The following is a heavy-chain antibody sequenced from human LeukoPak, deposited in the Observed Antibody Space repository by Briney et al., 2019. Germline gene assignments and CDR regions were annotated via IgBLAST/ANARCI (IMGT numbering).Heavy chain of an antibody. CDR2: IKQDGSEK. CDR3: ARDNMITFGGVIVYLDY. D-gene: IGHD3-16*02. V-gene: IGHV3-7*01. Sequence: PGGSLRLSCAASGFTFSSYWMSWVRQAPGKGLEWVANIKQDGSEKYYVDPVKGRFTISRDNAKNSLYLQMNSLRAEDTAVYYCARDNMITFGGVIVYLDYWGQGTLVTVSS. J-gene: IGHJ4*02. CDR1: GFTFSSYW.